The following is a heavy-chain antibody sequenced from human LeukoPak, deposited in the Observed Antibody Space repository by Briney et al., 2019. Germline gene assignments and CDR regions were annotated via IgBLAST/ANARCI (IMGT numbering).Heavy chain of an antibody. Sequence: GGSLRFSCAASEFILSNWWMTWVRQAPGKGLEWVASIKPDGSENYYVDSVKGRFTVSRDNARSSLYLQMNSLRAEDTAVYYCARGHYGMDVWGQGTTVTVSS. CDR2: IKPDGSEN. V-gene: IGHV3-7*01. J-gene: IGHJ6*02. CDR3: ARGHYGMDV. CDR1: EFILSNWW.